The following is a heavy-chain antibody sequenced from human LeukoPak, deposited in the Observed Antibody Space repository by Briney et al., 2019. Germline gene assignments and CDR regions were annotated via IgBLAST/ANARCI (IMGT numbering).Heavy chain of an antibody. CDR2: IRYDGSTK. J-gene: IGHJ4*02. V-gene: IGHV3-33*01. CDR1: GFTFSTYG. Sequence: PGRSLRLSCAASGFTFSTYGVHWVRQAPGKGLEWVAVIRYDGSTKYYADSVKGRFTISRDNSKNTVYLEMNSLRAGDTAVYYCARAYSRESGYDFVFENWGQGTLVSVSS. CDR3: ARAYSRESGYDFVFEN. D-gene: IGHD5-12*01.